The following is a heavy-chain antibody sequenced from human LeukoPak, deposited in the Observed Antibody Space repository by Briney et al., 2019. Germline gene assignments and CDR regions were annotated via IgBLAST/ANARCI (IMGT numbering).Heavy chain of an antibody. D-gene: IGHD3-22*01. CDR3: ARDDRDSSGYPAPDY. CDR2: INQDGSQK. CDR1: GFTFSRHW. V-gene: IGHV3-7*05. Sequence: GGSLRLSCAASGFTFSRHWMSWDRQAPGKGLEWVATINQDGSQKYYVDSVRGRFTISRDNAKNSLYLQMNSLRAEDTAVYYCARDDRDSSGYPAPDYWGQGTLVTVSP. J-gene: IGHJ4*02.